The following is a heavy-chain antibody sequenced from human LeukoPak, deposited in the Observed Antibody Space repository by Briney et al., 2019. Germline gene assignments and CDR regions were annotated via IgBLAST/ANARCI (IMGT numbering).Heavy chain of an antibody. V-gene: IGHV3-30-3*01. Sequence: GGSLRLSCAASGFTFSSYAMHWVRQAPGKGLEWVAIISYDGSNKYYADSVKGRFTISRDNSKNTLYLQMNSLRAEDTAVYYCARESCSGGSCYDDYWGQGTLVTVSS. CDR3: ARESCSGGSCYDDY. D-gene: IGHD2-15*01. J-gene: IGHJ4*02. CDR2: ISYDGSNK. CDR1: GFTFSSYA.